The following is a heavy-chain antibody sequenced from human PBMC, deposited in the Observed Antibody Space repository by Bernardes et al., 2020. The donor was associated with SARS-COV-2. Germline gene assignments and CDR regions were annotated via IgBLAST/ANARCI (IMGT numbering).Heavy chain of an antibody. Sequence: VWSLSLSCVASGFTFSKNAMTWVRQVPGQGLEWVSAISAIGGSTYYAESVKGRFTISRDNSRNTLYLEMNSLRAEDTAVYYCSKNAKYSSSSMEVWGQGTTVTVS. CDR3: SKNAKYSSSSMEV. CDR2: ISAIGGST. D-gene: IGHD6-6*01. J-gene: IGHJ6*02. V-gene: IGHV3-23*01. CDR1: GFTFSKNA.